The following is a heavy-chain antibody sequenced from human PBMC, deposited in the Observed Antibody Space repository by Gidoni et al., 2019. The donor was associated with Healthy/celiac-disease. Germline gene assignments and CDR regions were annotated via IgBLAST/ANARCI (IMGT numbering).Heavy chain of an antibody. D-gene: IGHD3-22*01. Sequence: GYTFTGYYMHWVRQAPGQGLEWMGWINPNSGGTNYAQKFQGRVTMTRDTSISTAYMELSRLRSDDTAVYYCARFSENYYDSSGYPNRNYFDYWGQGTLVTVSS. CDR3: ARFSENYYDSSGYPNRNYFDY. CDR1: GYTFTGYY. J-gene: IGHJ4*02. CDR2: INPNSGGT. V-gene: IGHV1-2*02.